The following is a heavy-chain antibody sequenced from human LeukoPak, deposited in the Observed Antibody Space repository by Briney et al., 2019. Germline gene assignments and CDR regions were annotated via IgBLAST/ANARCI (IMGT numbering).Heavy chain of an antibody. CDR1: GGTFSSYA. D-gene: IGHD6-13*01. CDR3: AAEGRAAAGTGDDAFDI. J-gene: IGHJ3*02. V-gene: IGHV1-69*05. Sequence: SVKVSCKASGGTFSSYAISWVRQAPGQGLEWMGGIIPIFGTANYAQKFQERVTITRDMSTSTAYMELSSLRSEDTAVYYCAAEGRAAAGTGDDAFDIWGQGTMVTVSS. CDR2: IIPIFGTA.